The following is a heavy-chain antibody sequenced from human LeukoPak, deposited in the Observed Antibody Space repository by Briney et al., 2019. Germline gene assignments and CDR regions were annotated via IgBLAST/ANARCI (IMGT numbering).Heavy chain of an antibody. CDR2: INHSGST. J-gene: IGHJ4*02. Sequence: SETLSLTCAVYGGSFSGYYWSWIRQPPGRGLEWIGEINHSGSTNYNPSLKSRVTISVDTSKNQFSLKLSSVTAADTAVYYCARGQGLAGFLYYFDYWGQGTLVTVS. CDR1: GGSFSGYY. V-gene: IGHV4-34*01. CDR3: ARGQGLAGFLYYFDY.